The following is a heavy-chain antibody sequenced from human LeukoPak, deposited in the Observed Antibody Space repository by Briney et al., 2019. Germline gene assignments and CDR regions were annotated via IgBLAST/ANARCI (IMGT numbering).Heavy chain of an antibody. V-gene: IGHV4-59*01. D-gene: IGHD2-2*01. CDR2: IYGGNT. CDR3: ARLPLGYCSSTSCPDAFDI. J-gene: IGHJ3*02. CDR1: GGSISSYS. Sequence: PSETLSLTCTVSGGSISSYSWNWIRQPPGNGLEWIGRIYGGNTNYNPSLMSRVTISFDTSKNQFSLKLRSVTAADTAVYYCARLPLGYCSSTSCPDAFDIWGQGTMVTVSS.